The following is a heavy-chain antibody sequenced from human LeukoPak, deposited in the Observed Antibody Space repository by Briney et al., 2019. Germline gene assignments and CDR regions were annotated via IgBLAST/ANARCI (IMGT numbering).Heavy chain of an antibody. Sequence: PGGSLRLSCAASGFTFSSYGMHWVRQAPGKGLEWVAVIWYDGSNKYYADSVKGRFTISRDNSKNTLYLQMNSLRAEDTAVYYCARDRLGYCSGGSCYCDYWGQGTLVTVSS. CDR1: GFTFSSYG. CDR2: IWYDGSNK. CDR3: ARDRLGYCSGGSCYCDY. V-gene: IGHV3-33*01. D-gene: IGHD2-15*01. J-gene: IGHJ4*02.